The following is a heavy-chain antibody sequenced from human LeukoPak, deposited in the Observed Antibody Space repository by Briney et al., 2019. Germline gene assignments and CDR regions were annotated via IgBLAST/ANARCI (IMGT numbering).Heavy chain of an antibody. CDR1: GYTFTSYY. D-gene: IGHD3-22*01. CDR3: ARGMRNYYDSSGYDHDALDI. V-gene: IGHV1-2*02. CDR2: SDPKSGAT. J-gene: IGHJ3*02. Sequence: ASVKVSCKTSGYTFTSYYIHWLRQAPGQRFEWMGWSDPKSGATKYEHFQGRVTMTRDTSISTAYMELSRLTSDDTAVYYCARGMRNYYDSSGYDHDALDIWGQGTMVTVSS.